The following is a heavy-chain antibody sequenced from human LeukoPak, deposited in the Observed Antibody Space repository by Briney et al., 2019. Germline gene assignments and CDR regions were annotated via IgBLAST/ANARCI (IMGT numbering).Heavy chain of an antibody. Sequence: GGSLRLSCAASGFTFSSYWMSWVRQALGKGLEWVANIKQDGSEKYYVDSVKGRFTISRDNAKNPLYLQMNSLRAEDTAVYYCARCSRQYYYGSGTPPDWFDPWGQGTLVTVSS. V-gene: IGHV3-7*01. CDR1: GFTFSSYW. CDR3: ARCSRQYYYGSGTPPDWFDP. D-gene: IGHD3-10*01. J-gene: IGHJ5*02. CDR2: IKQDGSEK.